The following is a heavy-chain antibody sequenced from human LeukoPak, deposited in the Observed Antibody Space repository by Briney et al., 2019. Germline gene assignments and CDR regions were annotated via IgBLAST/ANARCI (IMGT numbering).Heavy chain of an antibody. V-gene: IGHV4-39*07. J-gene: IGHJ4*02. D-gene: IGHD6-19*01. Sequence: PSETLSLTCTVSGGSISTSNYYWGWIRQPPGKGLEWIGSIYYSGSTYYNPSLKSRVTISVDTSKNQFSLKLSSVTAADTAVYYCARDYSSGWLYFDYWGQGTLVTVSS. CDR2: IYYSGST. CDR3: ARDYSSGWLYFDY. CDR1: GGSISTSNYY.